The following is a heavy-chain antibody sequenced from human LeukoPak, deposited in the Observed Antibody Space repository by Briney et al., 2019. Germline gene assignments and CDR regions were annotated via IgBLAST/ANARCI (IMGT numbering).Heavy chain of an antibody. CDR1: GYTFTGYY. J-gene: IGHJ5*02. Sequence: ASVKVSCKASGYTFTGYYMHWVRQAPGQGLEWMGWINAGNGNTKYSQKFQGRVTITRDTSASTAYMELSSLRSEDTAVYYCARVTGGRGYSYGYFQFDPWGQGTLVTVSS. D-gene: IGHD5-18*01. CDR3: ARVTGGRGYSYGYFQFDP. CDR2: INAGNGNT. V-gene: IGHV1-3*01.